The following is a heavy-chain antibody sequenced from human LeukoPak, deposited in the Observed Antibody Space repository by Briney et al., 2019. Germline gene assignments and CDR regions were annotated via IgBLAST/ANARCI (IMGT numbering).Heavy chain of an antibody. D-gene: IGHD3-3*01. V-gene: IGHV4-59*01. J-gene: IGHJ6*03. CDR2: IYYSGST. Sequence: SETLSLTCTVSGGSISSYYWGWIRQPPGKGLEWIGYIYYSGSTNYNPSLKSRVTISVDTSKNQFSLKLSSVTAADTAVYYCAREIVLADFWSGYYTTSYYMDVWGKGTTVTVSS. CDR3: AREIVLADFWSGYYTTSYYMDV. CDR1: GGSISSYY.